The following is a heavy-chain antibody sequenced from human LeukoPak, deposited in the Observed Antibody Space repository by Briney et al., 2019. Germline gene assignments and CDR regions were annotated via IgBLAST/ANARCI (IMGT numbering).Heavy chain of an antibody. V-gene: IGHV5-51*01. CDR1: GYNFANYW. CDR2: VYPGDSDT. D-gene: IGHD6-19*01. Sequence: GASLKISCKASGYNFANYWIGWVRQLPGKGLESMGIVYPGDSDTRYSPSFQGQVTISADKSITTAYLQWSSLKASDTAMYYCARLFPGGQWLHRGPDYWGQGTLVTVSS. CDR3: ARLFPGGQWLHRGPDY. J-gene: IGHJ4*02.